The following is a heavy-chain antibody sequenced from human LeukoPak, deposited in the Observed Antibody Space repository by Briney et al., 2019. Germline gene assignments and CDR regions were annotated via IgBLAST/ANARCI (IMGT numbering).Heavy chain of an antibody. CDR1: GFTFSSYA. J-gene: IGHJ6*03. D-gene: IGHD2-8*01. CDR2: ISGSGGST. Sequence: GGSLRLSCAASGFTFSSYAMSWVRQAPGKGLEWVSAISGSGGSTYYADSVKGRFTISRDNSKNTLYLQMNSLRAEDTAVYYCAKGLRTGVGPCMGYHYYMDVWGKGATVTVSS. CDR3: AKGLRTGVGPCMGYHYYMDV. V-gene: IGHV3-23*01.